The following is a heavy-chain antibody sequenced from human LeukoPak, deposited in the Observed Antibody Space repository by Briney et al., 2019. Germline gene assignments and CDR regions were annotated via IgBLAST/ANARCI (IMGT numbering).Heavy chain of an antibody. V-gene: IGHV1-24*01. CDR2: FDREDGGT. CDR3: ATGGLIKNTFMIRGVKPLDF. CDR1: GYSLTQLS. D-gene: IGHD3-10*01. J-gene: IGHJ4*02. Sequence: ASVKVSCKISGYSLTQLSLHWVRQAPGKGLEWMGGFDREDGGTMYAQTLRARVIMSEDTSTDTAYMELSSLGSDDTAIYYCATGGLIKNTFMIRGVKPLDFWGQGTLVAVSS.